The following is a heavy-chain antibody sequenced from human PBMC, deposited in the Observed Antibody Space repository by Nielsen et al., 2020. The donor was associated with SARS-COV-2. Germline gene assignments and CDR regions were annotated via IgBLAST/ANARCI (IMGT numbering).Heavy chain of an antibody. D-gene: IGHD6-6*01. CDR2: IYSGGST. J-gene: IGHJ6*03. V-gene: IGHV3-53*04. Sequence: GGSLRLSCAASGFTVSSNYMSWVRQAPGKGLEWVSVIYSGGSTYYADSVKGRFTISRHNSKNTLYLQMNSLRAEDTAVYYCARERSSSTHDYYYSYYMDVWGKVTTVTVSS. CDR1: GFTVSSNY. CDR3: ARERSSSTHDYYYSYYMDV.